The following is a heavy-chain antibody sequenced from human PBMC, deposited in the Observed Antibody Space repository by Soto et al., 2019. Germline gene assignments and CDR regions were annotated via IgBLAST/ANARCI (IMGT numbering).Heavy chain of an antibody. V-gene: IGHV1-69*01. D-gene: IGHD3-16*01. Sequence: QVQLVQSGAEVKKPGSSVKVSCKASGGTFSSYSINWVRQAPGQGLEWMGGIIPIFGTANYAQKFQGRVTLTADESTSTAHMELSSLRKEDPAVYYCARPFQSWPGGWYFDLWGRGTLVTVSS. CDR1: GGTFSSYS. CDR3: ARPFQSWPGGWYFDL. J-gene: IGHJ2*01. CDR2: IIPIFGTA.